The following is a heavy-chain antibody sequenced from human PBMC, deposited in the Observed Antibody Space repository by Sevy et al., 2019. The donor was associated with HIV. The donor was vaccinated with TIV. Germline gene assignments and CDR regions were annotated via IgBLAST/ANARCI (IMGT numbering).Heavy chain of an antibody. V-gene: IGHV3-23*01. CDR3: AKGGRSYGDSYFDH. J-gene: IGHJ4*02. CDR2: LSGSGNSA. CDR1: GFTFSSYG. Sequence: GGSLRLSCAASGFTFSSYGMHWVRRAPGKGLEWVSALSGSGNSADYADSVKGRFTISRDNSKNTLSLQMNSLRAEDTAVYYCAKGGRSYGDSYFDHWGQGTLVTVSS. D-gene: IGHD5-18*01.